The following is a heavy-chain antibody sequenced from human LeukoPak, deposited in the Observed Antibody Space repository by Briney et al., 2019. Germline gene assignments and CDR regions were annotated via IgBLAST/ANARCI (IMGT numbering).Heavy chain of an antibody. Sequence: ASVKVSCKASGYTFTGYYMHWVRQAPGQGLEWMGWINPNSGGTNYAQKFQGRVTMTRDTSISTAYMEVSRLRSDDTVVYYWARVLIVYCSGGSCQDYWGQGTLVTVSS. D-gene: IGHD2-15*01. CDR2: INPNSGGT. V-gene: IGHV1-2*02. CDR1: GYTFTGYY. J-gene: IGHJ4*02. CDR3: ARVLIVYCSGGSCQDY.